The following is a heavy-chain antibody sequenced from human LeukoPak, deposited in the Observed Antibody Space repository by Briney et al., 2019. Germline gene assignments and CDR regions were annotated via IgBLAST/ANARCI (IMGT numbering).Heavy chain of an antibody. CDR2: IIPIFGIA. D-gene: IGHD2-2*02. CDR1: GGTFSSYA. V-gene: IGHV1-69*04. Sequence: SVKVSCKASGGTFSSYAICWVRQAPGQGLEWMGRIIPIFGIANYAQKFQGRVTITADKSTSTAYMELSSLRSEDTAVYYCARDRDCSSTSCYTRYIQEGADYYYYGMDVWGQGTTVTVSS. J-gene: IGHJ6*02. CDR3: ARDRDCSSTSCYTRYIQEGADYYYYGMDV.